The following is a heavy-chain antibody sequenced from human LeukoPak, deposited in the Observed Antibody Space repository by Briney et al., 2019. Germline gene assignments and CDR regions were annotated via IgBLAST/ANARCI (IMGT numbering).Heavy chain of an antibody. D-gene: IGHD2-15*01. CDR2: INPNSGGT. CDR1: GYTFTGYY. J-gene: IGHJ5*02. V-gene: IGHV1-2*02. CDR3: ARGSCSGGSCYSRWFDP. Sequence: EASVKVSCMASGYTFTGYYMHWVRQAPGQGLEWMGWINPNSGGTNYAQKFQGRVTMTRDTSISTAYMELSRLRSDDTAVYYCARGSCSGGSCYSRWFDPWGQGTLVTVSS.